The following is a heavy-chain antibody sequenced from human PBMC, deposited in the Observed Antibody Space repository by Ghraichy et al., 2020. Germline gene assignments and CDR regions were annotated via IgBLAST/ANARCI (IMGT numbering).Heavy chain of an antibody. CDR1: GYSFTSYW. J-gene: IGHJ4*02. CDR3: ARTDCSSTSCYIDRGYYFDY. Sequence: GESLKISCKGSGYSFTSYWIGWVRQMPGKGLEWMGIIYPGDSDTRYSPSFQGQVTISADKSISTAYLQWSSLKASDTAMYYCARTDCSSTSCYIDRGYYFDYWGQGTLVTVSS. V-gene: IGHV5-51*01. D-gene: IGHD2-2*02. CDR2: IYPGDSDT.